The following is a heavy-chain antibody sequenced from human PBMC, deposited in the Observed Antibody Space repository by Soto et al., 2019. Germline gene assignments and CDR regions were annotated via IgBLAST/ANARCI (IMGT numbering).Heavy chain of an antibody. CDR1: GFTFSSYG. CDR3: ARSQYSSSWYPFDY. J-gene: IGHJ4*02. Sequence: GGSLRLSCAASGFTFSSYGMHWVRQAPGKGLEWVAVIYYDGSNKYYADSVKGRFTISRDNSKNTLYLQMNSLRAEDTAVFYCARSQYSSSWYPFDYWGQGTLVTVSS. CDR2: IYYDGSNK. V-gene: IGHV3-33*01. D-gene: IGHD6-13*01.